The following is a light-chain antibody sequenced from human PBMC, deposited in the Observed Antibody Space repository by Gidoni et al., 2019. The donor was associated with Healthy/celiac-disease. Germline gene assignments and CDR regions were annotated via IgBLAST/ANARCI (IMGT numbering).Light chain of an antibody. Sequence: EIVLPQSPATLSLSPGERATLSCRASQSVSSYLAWYQQKPGQAPRLLIYDASNRATGIPARFSGSGAGTDFTLTISSLEPEDFVVYYCQQRSNWPPGWTFGQGTKVEIK. V-gene: IGKV3-11*01. CDR1: QSVSSY. CDR3: QQRSNWPPGWT. J-gene: IGKJ1*01. CDR2: DAS.